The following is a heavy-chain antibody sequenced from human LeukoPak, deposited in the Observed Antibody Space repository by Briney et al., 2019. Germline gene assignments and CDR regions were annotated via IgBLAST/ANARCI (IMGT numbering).Heavy chain of an antibody. V-gene: IGHV3-23*01. D-gene: IGHD3-22*01. CDR3: AKDQDYYDSSGYDY. J-gene: IGHJ4*02. CDR2: ISGSGGST. Sequence: GGPLRLSCAASGFTFSSYAMSWVRQAPGKGLEWVSAISGSGGSTYYADSVKGRFTISRDNSKNTLYLQMNSLRAEDTAVYYCAKDQDYYDSSGYDYWGQGTLVTVSS. CDR1: GFTFSSYA.